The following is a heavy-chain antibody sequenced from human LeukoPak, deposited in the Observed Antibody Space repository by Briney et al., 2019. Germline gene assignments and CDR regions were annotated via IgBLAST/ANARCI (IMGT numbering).Heavy chain of an antibody. Sequence: SETLSLTCTVSGGSISSSSYYWGWIRQPPGKGLEWIGSIYYSGSTYYNPSLKSRVTISVDTSKNQFSLKLSSVTAADTAVYYCARVTVGATGHYFDYWGQGTLVTVSS. J-gene: IGHJ4*02. CDR1: GGSISSSSYY. V-gene: IGHV4-39*07. D-gene: IGHD1-26*01. CDR2: IYYSGST. CDR3: ARVTVGATGHYFDY.